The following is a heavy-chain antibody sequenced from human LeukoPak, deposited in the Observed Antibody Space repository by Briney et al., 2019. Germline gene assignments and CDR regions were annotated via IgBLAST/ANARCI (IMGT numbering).Heavy chain of an antibody. CDR2: IKKDGSDK. D-gene: IGHD5-18*01. CDR1: GFTFNNYW. V-gene: IGHV3-7*01. J-gene: IGHJ4*02. CDR3: ARHLSGVTGYTYGRGIDY. Sequence: GGSLRLSCEASGFTFNNYWMSWFRQAPGKGLEWVANIKKDGSDKYYVDSVKGRFTISRDNAKTSLYLQMNSLRAEDTAVYYCARHLSGVTGYTYGRGIDYWGQGTLVTVSS.